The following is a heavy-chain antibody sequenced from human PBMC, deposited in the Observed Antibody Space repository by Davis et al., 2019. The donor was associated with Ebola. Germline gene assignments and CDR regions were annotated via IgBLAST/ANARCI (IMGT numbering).Heavy chain of an antibody. CDR3: SVGILDYYYGMDL. CDR1: GYNLTELS. CDR2: FDPEDGET. D-gene: IGHD7-27*01. J-gene: IGHJ6*02. V-gene: IGHV1-24*01. Sequence: ASVKVSCKVSGYNLTELSIQWVRQAPGNGLEWMGGFDPEDGETIYPQKFQGRVIMTEDTPTDTAYMELSSLRSEDTAVYFCSVGILDYYYGMDLWGQGTTVTVSS.